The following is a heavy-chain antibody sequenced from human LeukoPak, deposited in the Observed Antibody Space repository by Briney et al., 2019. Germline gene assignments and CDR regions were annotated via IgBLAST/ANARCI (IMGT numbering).Heavy chain of an antibody. V-gene: IGHV3-74*01. D-gene: IGHD3-16*01. J-gene: IGHJ4*02. CDR1: GFTFSSYW. CDR2: INSDGSST. CDR3: ARDDDWGVDY. Sequence: GGSLRLSCAASGFTFSSYWMHWVRQAPGKGLVWVSHINSDGSSTTYADSVKGRFTISRDNAKNTLYLQMNSLRAEDTAVYYCARDDDWGVDYWGQGTLVTVSS.